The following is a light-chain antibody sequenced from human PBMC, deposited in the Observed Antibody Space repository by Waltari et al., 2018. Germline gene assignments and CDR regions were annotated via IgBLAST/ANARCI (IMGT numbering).Light chain of an antibody. Sequence: QSVLTQPPSVSGAPGQRVTISCTGSSSNIGAGYDVHWYQQLPGTAPKLLIYANTNRPSGVPDRVSGSKSGTSASLAITGLQAEDEADYYCQSHDSSHYVFGTGTKVTVL. CDR1: SSNIGAGYD. CDR2: ANT. CDR3: QSHDSSHYV. V-gene: IGLV1-40*01. J-gene: IGLJ1*01.